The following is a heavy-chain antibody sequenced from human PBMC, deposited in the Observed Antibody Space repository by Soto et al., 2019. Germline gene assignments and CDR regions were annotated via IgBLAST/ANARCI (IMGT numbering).Heavy chain of an antibody. Sequence: PGGSLRLSCGDSGFTFSSYWMSWVRQAPGKGLEWVATINQGGSETYYVDSVKGRFTISRDNAKNSMYLQMNSLRAEDTAVYYCATPGGRFDSWGQRTMVTVSS. D-gene: IGHD6-25*01. J-gene: IGHJ4*02. V-gene: IGHV3-7*01. CDR3: ATPGGRFDS. CDR2: INQGGSET. CDR1: GFTFSSYW.